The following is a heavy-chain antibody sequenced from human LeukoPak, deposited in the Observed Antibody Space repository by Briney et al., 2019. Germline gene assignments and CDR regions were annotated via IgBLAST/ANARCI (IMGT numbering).Heavy chain of an antibody. CDR2: ISSSSSYI. V-gene: IGHV3-21*01. CDR3: ARVQRYFDWLPDV. D-gene: IGHD3-9*01. Sequence: GGSLRLSCAASGFTFSSYEMNWVRQAPGKGLEWVSSISSSSSYIYYADSVKGRFTISRDNVKNSLYLQMNSLRAEDTAVYYCARVQRYFDWLPDVWGKGTTVTISS. CDR1: GFTFSSYE. J-gene: IGHJ6*04.